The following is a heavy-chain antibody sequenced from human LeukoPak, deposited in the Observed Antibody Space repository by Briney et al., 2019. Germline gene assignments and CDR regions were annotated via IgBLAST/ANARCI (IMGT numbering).Heavy chain of an antibody. CDR2: INGKSGVT. CDR3: ARDFDWGPDY. D-gene: IGHD3-16*01. J-gene: IGHJ4*02. CDR1: GFTFNDHY. V-gene: IGHV1-2*02. Sequence: ASVKVSCQASGFTFNDHYMHWVRQAPGQGLEWMGWINGKSGVTFYAQQFQDRITVTRDTSISTMYLELNRLTSADTAIYYCARDFDWGPDYWGPGTLVAVSS.